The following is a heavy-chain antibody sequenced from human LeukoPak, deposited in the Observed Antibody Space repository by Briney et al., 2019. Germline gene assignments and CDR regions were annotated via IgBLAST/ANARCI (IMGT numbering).Heavy chain of an antibody. CDR3: AKQLGYCSDGSCYFPY. Sequence: LGGSLRLSCAASGFTFSSSAMSWVRQAPGKGLEWVSAISNNGGYTYYADSVQGRFTISRDNSKSTLCLQMNSLRAEDTAVYYCAKQLGYCSDGSCYFPYWGQGTLVTVFS. J-gene: IGHJ4*02. D-gene: IGHD2-15*01. V-gene: IGHV3-23*01. CDR1: GFTFSSSA. CDR2: ISNNGGYT.